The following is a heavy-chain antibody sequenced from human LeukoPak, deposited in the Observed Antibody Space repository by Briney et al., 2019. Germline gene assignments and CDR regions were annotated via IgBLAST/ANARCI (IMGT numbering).Heavy chain of an antibody. CDR2: IIPIFGIA. Sequence: SVKVSCKASGGTFSSYAISWVRQAPGQGLEWMGRIIPIFGIANYAQKFQGRVTITADKSTSTAYMELSSPRSEDTAVYYCARALSGASGWYGDFDYWGQGTLVTVSS. V-gene: IGHV1-69*04. CDR1: GGTFSSYA. D-gene: IGHD6-19*01. J-gene: IGHJ4*02. CDR3: ARALSGASGWYGDFDY.